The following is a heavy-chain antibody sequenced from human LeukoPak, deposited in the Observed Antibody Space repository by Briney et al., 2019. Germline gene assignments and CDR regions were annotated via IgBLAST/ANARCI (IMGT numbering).Heavy chain of an antibody. J-gene: IGHJ4*02. CDR1: GGSFSGYY. V-gene: IGHV4-34*01. D-gene: IGHD6-19*01. CDR3: ARAPGSYSSGWYGGIPFAY. CDR2: INHSGST. Sequence: SETLSLTCAVYGGSFSGYYWSWIRQPPGKGLEWIGEINHSGSTNYNPSLKSRVTISVDTSKNQFSLKLSSVTAADTAVYYCARAPGSYSSGWYGGIPFAYWGQGTLVTVSS.